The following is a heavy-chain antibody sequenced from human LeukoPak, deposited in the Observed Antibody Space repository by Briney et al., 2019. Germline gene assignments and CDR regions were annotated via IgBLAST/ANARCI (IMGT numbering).Heavy chain of an antibody. D-gene: IGHD3-22*01. Sequence: PSQTLSITCTVSGGSISSGGYYWSWIRQHPGKGLEWIGYIYYSGSTYYNPSLKSRVTISVDTSKNQFSLKLSSVTAADTAVYYCARLDSSGYYPFDYWGQGTLVTVSS. CDR2: IYYSGST. CDR3: ARLDSSGYYPFDY. J-gene: IGHJ4*02. CDR1: GGSISSGGYY. V-gene: IGHV4-31*03.